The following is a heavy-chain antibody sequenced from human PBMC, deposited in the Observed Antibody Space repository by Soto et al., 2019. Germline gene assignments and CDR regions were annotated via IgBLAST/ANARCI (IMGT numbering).Heavy chain of an antibody. D-gene: IGHD4-17*01. CDR1: GFTFSSYS. J-gene: IGHJ3*02. CDR3: ARGGHYYGDYDGDAFDI. V-gene: IGHV3-21*01. Sequence: GGSLRLSCAASGFTFSSYSMNWVRQAPGKGLEWVSSISSSSSYIYYADSVKGRFTISRDNAKNSLYLQMNSLRAEDTAVYYCARGGHYYGDYDGDAFDIWGQGTMVTVSS. CDR2: ISSSSSYI.